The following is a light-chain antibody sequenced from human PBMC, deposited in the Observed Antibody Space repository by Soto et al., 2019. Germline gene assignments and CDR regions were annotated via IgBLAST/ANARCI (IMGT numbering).Light chain of an antibody. CDR2: GAS. Sequence: EIVLTQSPGTLSLSPGERATLSCRASQSVSSSYLAWYQQKPGQAPRLLIYGASSRATVIPDRFSGSRSGTDFTLTISSLEPEHLAVYYCQQYGSSPMYTFGQATKLEIK. V-gene: IGKV3-20*01. J-gene: IGKJ2*01. CDR1: QSVSSSY. CDR3: QQYGSSPMYT.